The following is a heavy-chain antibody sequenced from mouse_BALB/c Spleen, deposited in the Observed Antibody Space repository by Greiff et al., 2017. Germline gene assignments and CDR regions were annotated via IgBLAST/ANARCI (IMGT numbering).Heavy chain of an antibody. CDR2: IRLKSNNYAT. CDR3: TRKDYGSSFAY. D-gene: IGHD1-1*01. Sequence: EVKVEESGGGLVQPGGSMKLSCVASGFTFSNYWMNWVRQSPEKGLEWVAEIRLKSNNYATHYAESVKGRFTISRDDSKSSVYLQMNNLRAEDTGIYYCTRKDYGSSFAYWGQGTLVTVSA. CDR1: GFTFSNYW. V-gene: IGHV6-6*02. J-gene: IGHJ3*01.